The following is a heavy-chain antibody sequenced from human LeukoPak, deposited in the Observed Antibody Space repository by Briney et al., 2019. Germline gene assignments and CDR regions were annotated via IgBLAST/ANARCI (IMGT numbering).Heavy chain of an antibody. CDR1: GFIFSDYY. D-gene: IGHD5-24*01. J-gene: IGHJ4*02. CDR3: VRGAGREGYNNMDY. Sequence: GGSLRLSCAASGFIFSDYYMTWIRQAPGKGLEWVSRISTSGSPIFYAVSVKGRFTISRDNAKDSLFLQMNSLRAEDTAVYYCVRGAGREGYNNMDYWGQGTLVTVSS. V-gene: IGHV3-11*01. CDR2: ISTSGSPI.